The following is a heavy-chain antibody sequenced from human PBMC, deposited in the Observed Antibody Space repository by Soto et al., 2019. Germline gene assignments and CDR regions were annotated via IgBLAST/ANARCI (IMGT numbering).Heavy chain of an antibody. J-gene: IGHJ6*02. CDR2: ISSDGSNE. V-gene: IGHV3-30*18. CDR1: RFTFSNYS. Sequence: GGSLRLSCAASRFTFSNYSMHWVRQAPGKGLEWVAVISSDGSNESYEDSVKGRFTISRDNFKNTLYLQMNSLRAEDTAVYYCAKDGQRTLSYYYGIDVWGQGTTVTVSS. CDR3: AKDGQRTLSYYYGIDV. D-gene: IGHD6-25*01.